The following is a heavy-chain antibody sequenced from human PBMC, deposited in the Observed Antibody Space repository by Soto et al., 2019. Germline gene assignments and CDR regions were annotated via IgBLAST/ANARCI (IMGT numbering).Heavy chain of an antibody. V-gene: IGHV3-23*01. CDR1: GFTFSSYA. CDR3: AKRLSGYSSSWYGAFDI. D-gene: IGHD6-13*01. J-gene: IGHJ3*02. Sequence: GGSLRLSCAASGFTFSSYAMSWVRQAPGKGLEWVSAISGSGGSTYYADSVKGRFTISRDNSKNTLYLQMNSLRAEDTAVYYYAKRLSGYSSSWYGAFDIWGQGTMVTVSS. CDR2: ISGSGGST.